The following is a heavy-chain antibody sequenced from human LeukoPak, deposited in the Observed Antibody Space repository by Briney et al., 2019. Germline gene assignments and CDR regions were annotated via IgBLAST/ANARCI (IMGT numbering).Heavy chain of an antibody. D-gene: IGHD6-6*01. Sequence: KPSETLALTGTVSGDPIRVYSNYKWGWLRQPPGNGLEGIGDIYYHGSTSYNPSLKSRVPVSVDRSNNQFSLKVGSVTAWDTAVYFCAREYSASDYWGQRTPVTVSS. J-gene: IGHJ4*02. CDR2: IYYHGST. V-gene: IGHV4-61*05. CDR3: AREYSASDY. CDR1: GDPIRVYSNYK.